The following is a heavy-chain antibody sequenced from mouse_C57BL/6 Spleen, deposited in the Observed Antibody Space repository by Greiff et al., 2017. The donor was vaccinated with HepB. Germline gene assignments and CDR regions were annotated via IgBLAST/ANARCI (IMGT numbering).Heavy chain of an antibody. CDR2: ISDGGSYT. V-gene: IGHV5-4*01. CDR1: GFTFSSYA. D-gene: IGHD3-2*02. CDR3: ARDPLRLQGYAMDY. J-gene: IGHJ4*01. Sequence: VESGGGLVKPGGSLKLSCAASGFTFSSYAMSWVRQTPEKRLEWVATISDGGSYTYYPDNVKGRFTIARDNAKNNLYLQMSHLKSEDTAMYYCARDPLRLQGYAMDYWGQGTSVTVSS.